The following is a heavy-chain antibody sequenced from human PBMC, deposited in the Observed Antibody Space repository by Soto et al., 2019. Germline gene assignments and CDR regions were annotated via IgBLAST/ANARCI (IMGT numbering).Heavy chain of an antibody. CDR3: AKDWATPVPARFFDS. CDR2: ISLEGSNK. J-gene: IGHJ4*02. V-gene: IGHV3-30*18. CDR1: GFNFSDYA. Sequence: QVQLVESGGGVVQPGTSLRLSCAASGFNFSDYAMHWVRQAPGKGLEWLAIISLEGSNKYSAKPVKDRFTISRDNSKSTLYLQLNSRRPEDTSIYYCAKDWATPVPARFFDSWGRGTPVTVPS. D-gene: IGHD6-19*01.